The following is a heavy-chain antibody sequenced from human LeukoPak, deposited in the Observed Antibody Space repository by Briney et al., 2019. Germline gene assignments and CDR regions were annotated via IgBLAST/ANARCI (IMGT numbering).Heavy chain of an antibody. CDR3: ASPGIHYGGNSVYFDY. V-gene: IGHV1-69*04. CDR2: IIPILGIA. Sequence: GASVKVSCKASGGTFSSYAISWVRQAPGQGLEWMGRIIPILGIANYAQKFQGRVTITADKSTSTAYMELSSLRSEDTAVYYCASPGIHYGGNSVYFDYWGQGTLVTVSS. J-gene: IGHJ4*02. D-gene: IGHD4-23*01. CDR1: GGTFSSYA.